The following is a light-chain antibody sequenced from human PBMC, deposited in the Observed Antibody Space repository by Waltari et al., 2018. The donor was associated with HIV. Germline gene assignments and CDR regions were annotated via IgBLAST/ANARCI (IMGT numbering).Light chain of an antibody. J-gene: IGKJ1*01. CDR1: QSLRNNF. CDR3: QQDYNLPWT. Sequence: EIVMTQSPGTLSLSPGDRATLSCRASQSLRNNFLSWYQQKPGQAPRLLIYGASTRATGISARFSGSGSGTDFTLTISSLQPEDFAVYYCQQDYNLPWTFGQGTRVEIK. V-gene: IGKV3D-7*01. CDR2: GAS.